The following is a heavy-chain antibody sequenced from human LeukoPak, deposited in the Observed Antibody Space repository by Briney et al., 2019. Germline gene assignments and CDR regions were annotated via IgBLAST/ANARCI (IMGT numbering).Heavy chain of an antibody. J-gene: IGHJ4*02. V-gene: IGHV1-69*02. Sequence: GAPVKVSCKASGGTFSSYTISWVRQAPGQGLEWMGRIIPILGIANYAQKFQGRVTITADKSTSTAYMELSSLRSEDTAVYYCARAGRYCSSTSCPPFDYWGQGTLVTVSS. CDR3: ARAGRYCSSTSCPPFDY. CDR1: GGTFSSYT. D-gene: IGHD2-2*01. CDR2: IIPILGIA.